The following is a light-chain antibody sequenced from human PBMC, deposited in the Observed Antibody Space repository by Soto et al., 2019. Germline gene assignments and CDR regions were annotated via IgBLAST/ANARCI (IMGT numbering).Light chain of an antibody. CDR3: QQYGGSPRT. J-gene: IGKJ1*01. CDR1: QSVSSN. V-gene: IGKV3-20*01. CDR2: DAS. Sequence: EIVMTQSPXTLSVSTGESPTLSCRASQSVSSNLAWHQQKPGQAPRLLIHDASSRATGIPDRFSGSGSGTDFPLTISRLEPKDFAVYYCQQYGGSPRTFGQGTKVDI.